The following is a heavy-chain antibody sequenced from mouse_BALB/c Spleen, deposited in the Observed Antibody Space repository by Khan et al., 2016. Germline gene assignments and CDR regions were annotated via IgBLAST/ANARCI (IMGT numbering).Heavy chain of an antibody. CDR3: ARSGDNYDFDY. Sequence: QVQLKQSGPELKKPGETVKISCKASGYTFTNYGMNWVKQAPGKGLKWMGWINTYTGEPTYTDDFKGRFAFSFETSASTAYLQIINLKNEDTATYFCARSGDNYDFDYWGQGTTRTVSS. D-gene: IGHD1-3*01. V-gene: IGHV9-3-1*01. CDR2: INTYTGEP. J-gene: IGHJ2*01. CDR1: GYTFTNYG.